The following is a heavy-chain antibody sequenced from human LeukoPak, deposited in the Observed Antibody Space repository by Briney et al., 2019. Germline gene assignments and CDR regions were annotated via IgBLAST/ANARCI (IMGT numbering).Heavy chain of an antibody. CDR1: GFTFSSYA. CDR3: AREGEGQNYFDY. V-gene: IGHV3-21*01. J-gene: IGHJ4*02. CDR2: ISSSSSHI. Sequence: PGGSLRLSCAASGFTFSSYAMNWVRQAPGKGLEWVSSISSSSSHIYYADSVKGRFTISRDNAKNSLYLQMNSLRAEDTAVYYCAREGEGQNYFDYWGQGTLVTVSS. D-gene: IGHD3-16*01.